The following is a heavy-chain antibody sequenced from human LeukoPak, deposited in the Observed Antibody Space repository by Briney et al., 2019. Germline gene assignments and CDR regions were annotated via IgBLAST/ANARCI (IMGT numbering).Heavy chain of an antibody. CDR3: ARLVNYDILTGYKYYYGMDV. CDR1: GGSISSYY. CDR2: IYYSGST. J-gene: IGHJ6*02. V-gene: IGHV4-59*08. Sequence: SETLSLTCTVSGGSISSYYWSWIRQPPGTGLEWIGYIYYSGSTNYNPSLKSRVTISVDTSKNQFSLKLSSVTAADTAVYYCARLVNYDILTGYKYYYGMDVWGQGTTVTVSS. D-gene: IGHD3-9*01.